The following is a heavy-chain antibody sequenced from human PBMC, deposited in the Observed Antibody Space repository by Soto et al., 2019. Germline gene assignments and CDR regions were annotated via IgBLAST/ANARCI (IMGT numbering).Heavy chain of an antibody. V-gene: IGHV1-3*01. D-gene: IGHD6-13*01. CDR3: ASGIAPSHVDP. CDR2: INPANGNT. Sequence: GASVKVSCKASGYTFTRYTMNCMRQAPGQRLEWMGWINPANGNTKSLQKLQDRVIITRDTSASTAYMDLRSRRAEDTAVYYCASGIAPSHVDPRGQGT. CDR1: GYTFTRYT. J-gene: IGHJ5*02.